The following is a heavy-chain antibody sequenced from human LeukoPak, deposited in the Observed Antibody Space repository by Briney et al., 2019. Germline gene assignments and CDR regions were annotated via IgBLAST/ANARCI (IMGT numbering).Heavy chain of an antibody. CDR2: LNPSGGSR. J-gene: IGHJ6*02. V-gene: IGHV1-46*01. Sequence: ASVKVSCKASGYTFTGYYMHWVRQAPGQGLEWMGILNPSGGSRTYAEQFQGRVTMTRDTSTSTGYMELSSLRSEDTAAYYCARGSVMTSDYYYDMDVWGQGTTVTVSS. D-gene: IGHD2-21*02. CDR3: ARGSVMTSDYYYDMDV. CDR1: GYTFTGYY.